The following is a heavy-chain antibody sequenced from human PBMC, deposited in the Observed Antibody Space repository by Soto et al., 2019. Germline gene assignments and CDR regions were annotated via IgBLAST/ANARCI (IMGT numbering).Heavy chain of an antibody. J-gene: IGHJ4*02. CDR1: GGTFSSYT. CDR3: ARDGLGYCSGGSCLRWDY. CDR2: INPNSGGT. D-gene: IGHD2-15*01. V-gene: IGHV1-2*04. Sequence: ASVKVSCKASGGTFSSYTISWVRQAPGQGLEWMGWINPNSGGTNYAQKFQGWVTMTRDTSISTAYMELSRLRSDDTAVYYCARDGLGYCSGGSCLRWDYWGQGTLVTVSS.